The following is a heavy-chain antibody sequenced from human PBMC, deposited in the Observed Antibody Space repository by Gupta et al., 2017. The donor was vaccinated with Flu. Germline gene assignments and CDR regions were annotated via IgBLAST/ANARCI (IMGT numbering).Heavy chain of an antibody. CDR2: ITPNSGDT. V-gene: IGHV1-2*06. D-gene: IGHD2-2*02. J-gene: IGHJ4*02. CDR3: ARVQGCSSPTCYTGGADY. CDR1: FPGYS. Sequence: FPGYSIPWVRQAPGQGLEWMGRITPNSGDTKYAQKFQGRVTMTRDTSISTVYMELNRLRSDDTAVYYCARVQGCSSPTCYTGGADYWGQGTLVTVSS.